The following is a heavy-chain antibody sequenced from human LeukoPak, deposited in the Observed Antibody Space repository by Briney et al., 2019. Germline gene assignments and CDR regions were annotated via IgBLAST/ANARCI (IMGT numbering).Heavy chain of an antibody. CDR3: ARSASGSYLNDAFDI. V-gene: IGHV1-18*01. D-gene: IGHD1-26*01. J-gene: IGHJ3*02. CDR2: ISAYNGNT. CDR1: GYTFTSYG. Sequence: ASVKVSCKACGYTFTSYGISWVRQAPGQGLEWMGWISAYNGNTNYAQKLQGRVTMTTDTSTSTAYMELRSLRSDDTAVYYCARSASGSYLNDAFDIWGQGTMVTVSS.